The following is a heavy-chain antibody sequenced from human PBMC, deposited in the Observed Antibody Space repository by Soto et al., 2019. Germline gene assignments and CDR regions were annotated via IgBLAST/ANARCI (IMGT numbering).Heavy chain of an antibody. CDR2: MNPNSGNT. CDR3: ARISLGYCSGGSCYPNSHDAFDI. CDR1: GYTFTSYD. V-gene: IGHV1-8*01. J-gene: IGHJ3*02. D-gene: IGHD2-15*01. Sequence: ASVKVSCKASGYTFTSYDINWVRQATGQGLEWMGWMNPNSGNTGYAQKFQGRVTMTRNTSISTAYMELRSLRSDDTAVYYCARISLGYCSGGSCYPNSHDAFDIWGQGTMVTVSS.